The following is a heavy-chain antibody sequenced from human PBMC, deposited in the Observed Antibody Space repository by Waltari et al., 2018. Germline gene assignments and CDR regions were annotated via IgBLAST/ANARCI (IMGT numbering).Heavy chain of an antibody. J-gene: IGHJ4*02. CDR3: ARIDGYNPDY. V-gene: IGHV3-21*01. CDR2: ISSGVSNI. D-gene: IGHD5-18*01. CDR1: GFTFSSYS. Sequence: EVQLVESGGDLVKPGGSLRLSCAASGFTFSSYSMNWVRQVPGKGLGCGSFISSGVSNIYYADSVKGRFTISRDNAKNSLYLQMNSLRVDDTAVYYCARIDGYNPDYWGQGTLVTVSS.